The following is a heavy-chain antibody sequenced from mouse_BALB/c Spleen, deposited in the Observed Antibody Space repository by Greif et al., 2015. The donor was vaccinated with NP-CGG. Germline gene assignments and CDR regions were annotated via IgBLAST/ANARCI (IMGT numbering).Heavy chain of an antibody. CDR2: IWAGGST. Sequence: VNVVESGPGLVAPSQSLSITCTVSGFSLTSYGVHWVRQPPGKGLEWLGVIWAGGSTNYNSALMSRLSISKDNSKSQVFLKMNSLQTDDAAMYYCARDLEDYAMDYWGQGTSVAVSS. CDR3: ARDLEDYAMDY. CDR1: GFSLTSYG. V-gene: IGHV2-9*02. J-gene: IGHJ4*01.